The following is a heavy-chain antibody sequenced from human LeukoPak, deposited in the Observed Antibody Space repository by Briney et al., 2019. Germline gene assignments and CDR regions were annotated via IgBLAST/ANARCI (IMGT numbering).Heavy chain of an antibody. J-gene: IGHJ5*02. CDR3: ARGARPQKIYNWFDP. CDR2: INPSGGST. CDR1: GYTFTSYY. Sequence: ASVKVSCKASGYTFTSYYMRWVRQAPGQGLEWMGIINPSGGSTSYAQKFQGRVTMTRDTSTSTVYMELSSLRSEDTAVYYCARGARPQKIYNWFDPWGQGTLVTVSS. V-gene: IGHV1-46*01.